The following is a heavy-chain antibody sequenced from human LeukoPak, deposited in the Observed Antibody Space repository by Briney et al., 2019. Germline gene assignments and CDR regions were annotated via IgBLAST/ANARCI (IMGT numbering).Heavy chain of an antibody. CDR1: GFTFNSYA. J-gene: IGHJ6*02. D-gene: IGHD2-2*01. CDR3: ARDCSSTSCYVFWEPGYGMDV. Sequence: QPGGSLRLSCAASGFTFNSYAMSWVRQAPEKGLEWVATISGSGGGTYYADSVKGRFTISRDDSKNTLYLQMNSLRAEDTAVYYCARDCSSTSCYVFWEPGYGMDVWGQGTTVTVSS. V-gene: IGHV3-23*01. CDR2: ISGSGGGT.